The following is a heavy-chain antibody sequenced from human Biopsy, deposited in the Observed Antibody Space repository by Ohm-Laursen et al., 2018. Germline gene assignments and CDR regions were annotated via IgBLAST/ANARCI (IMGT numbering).Heavy chain of an antibody. CDR1: GGSIISYY. Sequence: PGTLSLTCSVSGGSIISYYWSWIRQSPGKGLEWIGFISKGGDTTYNPSLRGRVAISVDTSKNQFSLKLSSVTAADTAIFFCARLYRLDDYWNDDPPDAFDVWGQGTRVTVSS. V-gene: IGHV4-59*01. CDR2: ISKGGDT. D-gene: IGHD1-1*01. J-gene: IGHJ3*01. CDR3: ARLYRLDDYWNDDPPDAFDV.